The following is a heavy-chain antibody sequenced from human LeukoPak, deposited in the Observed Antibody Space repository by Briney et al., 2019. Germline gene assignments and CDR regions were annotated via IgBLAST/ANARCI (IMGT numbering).Heavy chain of an antibody. CDR1: GVTFSGYS. CDR3: ASGGDYGDYRAAY. D-gene: IGHD4-17*01. J-gene: IGHJ4*02. CDR2: ISSSSSYI. V-gene: IGHV3-21*01. Sequence: GGSLRLSCAASGVTFSGYSMNWVRQAPGKGLEWVSSISSSSSYIYYADSVKGRFTISRDNAKNSLYLQMNSLRAEDTAVYYCASGGDYGDYRAAYWGQGTLVTVSS.